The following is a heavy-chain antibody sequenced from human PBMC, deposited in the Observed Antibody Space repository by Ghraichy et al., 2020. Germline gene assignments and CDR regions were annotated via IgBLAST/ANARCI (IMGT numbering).Heavy chain of an antibody. CDR2: IYYSGST. CDR3: ARGGVADSFSCYFDS. Sequence: SEPLSLTCSVSGGSVSSGSDYWGWIRQPPGKGLEWIGTIYYSGSTYYNPSLKSRVTISVDTSKNQFSLKLSSVTAADTAVYYCARGGVADSFSCYFDSWGQGTLVTVSS. V-gene: IGHV4-39*01. CDR1: GGSVSSGSDY. D-gene: IGHD3-16*01. J-gene: IGHJ4*02.